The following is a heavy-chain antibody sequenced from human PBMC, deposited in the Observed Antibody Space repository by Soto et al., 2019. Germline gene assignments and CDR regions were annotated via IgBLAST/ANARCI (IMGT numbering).Heavy chain of an antibody. CDR1: GFTLRTYG. CDR2: IWDDGTNK. Sequence: GSLRLSCVASGFTLRTYGMHWVRQAPGKGLEWVAVIWDDGTNKDYADSVKGRFTISRDISKNTLYLQLNSLRAEDTAVYYCARGVSDSSGYTLRHIDFWGQGTLLTVSS. CDR3: ARGVSDSSGYTLRHIDF. D-gene: IGHD3-22*01. V-gene: IGHV3-33*01. J-gene: IGHJ4*02.